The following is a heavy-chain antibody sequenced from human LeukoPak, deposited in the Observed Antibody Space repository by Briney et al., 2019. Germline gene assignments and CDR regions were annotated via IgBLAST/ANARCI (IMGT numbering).Heavy chain of an antibody. V-gene: IGHV3-53*01. Sequence: GGSLRLSCAASGFTFNNYNMNWVRQAPGKGLEWVSVIYSGGSTYYADSVKGRFTISRDNSKNTLYLQMNSLRAEDTAVYYCAKRGYSGSDYWGQGTLVTVSS. D-gene: IGHD5-12*01. CDR2: IYSGGST. CDR3: AKRGYSGSDY. J-gene: IGHJ4*02. CDR1: GFTFNNYN.